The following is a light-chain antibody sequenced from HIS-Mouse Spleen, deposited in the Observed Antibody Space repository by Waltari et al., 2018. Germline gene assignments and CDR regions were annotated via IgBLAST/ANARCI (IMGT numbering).Light chain of an antibody. CDR2: GAS. J-gene: IGKJ1*01. Sequence: EIVLTQSPGTLSLSPGERATLSCRASQSVSSSYLAWYQQKPGQAPRLFIYGASSRATCIPDRFSGSGSGTDFTLTISRLEPEDFAVYYCQQYGSSPPWTFGQGTKVEIK. V-gene: IGKV3-20*01. CDR3: QQYGSSPPWT. CDR1: QSVSSSY.